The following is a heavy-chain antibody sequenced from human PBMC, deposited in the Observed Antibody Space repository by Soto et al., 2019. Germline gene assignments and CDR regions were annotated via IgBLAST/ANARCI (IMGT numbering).Heavy chain of an antibody. J-gene: IGHJ6*02. CDR1: GGSISSGNYY. V-gene: IGHV4-30-4*01. CDR3: ARSGDALWGSLGV. D-gene: IGHD2-21*02. CDR2: IHYSGST. Sequence: QVQLQESGPGPVKPSQTLSLTCAVSGGSISSGNYYWTWFRQPPGKGLECIGYIHYSGSTYYNPSLKSRVTISGDTSKNQFSLRLTSVTAADTAVYYCARSGDALWGSLGVWGQGTTVTVSS.